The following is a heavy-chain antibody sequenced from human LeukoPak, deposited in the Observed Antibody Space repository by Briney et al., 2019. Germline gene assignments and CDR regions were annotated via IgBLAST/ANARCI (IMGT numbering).Heavy chain of an antibody. D-gene: IGHD2-2*01. CDR1: GYSFTRYW. CDR3: TRLDCSTSCYPRDAFDI. V-gene: IGHV5-51*01. J-gene: IGHJ3*02. CDR2: IYPRDSDT. Sequence: GESLKISCKGSGYSFTRYWIGWVRQMPGKGLEWMGIIYPRDSDTRYSPSFQGQVTISADKSINTAYLQWSSLKASDTAMYYCTRLDCSTSCYPRDAFDICGQGTMVTVS.